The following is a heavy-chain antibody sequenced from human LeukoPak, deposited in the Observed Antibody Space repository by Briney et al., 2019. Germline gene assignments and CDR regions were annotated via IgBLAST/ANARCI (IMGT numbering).Heavy chain of an antibody. J-gene: IGHJ4*02. CDR2: IYYSGST. V-gene: IGHV4-39*01. CDR1: GGSISSSSYY. CDR3: ASGGDYYDSSGTNFDY. Sequence: PSETLSLTCTVSGGSISSSSYYWGWIRQPPGKGLEWIGSIYYSGSTYYNPSLKSRVTISVDTSKNQFSLKLSSETAADTAVYYCASGGDYYDSSGTNFDYWGQGTLVTVSS. D-gene: IGHD3-22*01.